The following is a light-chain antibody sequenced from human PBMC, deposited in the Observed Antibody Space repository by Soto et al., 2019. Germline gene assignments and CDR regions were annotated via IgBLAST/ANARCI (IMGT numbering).Light chain of an antibody. CDR1: SSDVGRYNY. Sequence: QSVLTQPPSASGSPGQSVTISCIGTSSDVGRYNYVSWYQHHPGKAPKLIIYEVTKRPSGVPDRFSGSKSGNTASLTVSGLQTVDEAENNCTSYVGSNKYVFGTVT. J-gene: IGLJ1*01. V-gene: IGLV2-8*01. CDR2: EVT. CDR3: TSYVGSNKYV.